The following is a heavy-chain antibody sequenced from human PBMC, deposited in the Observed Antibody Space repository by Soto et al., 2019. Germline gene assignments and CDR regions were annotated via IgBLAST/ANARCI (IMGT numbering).Heavy chain of an antibody. CDR1: GFTFSSYS. Sequence: EVQLVESGGGLVQPGGSLRLSCAASGFTFSSYSMNWVRRAPGKGLEWVSYISSSSSPIYYADSMKGRFTISRDNAKNSLYLEMNSLRVEDTAVYYCEVASTSRNWDFDLWGRGTLVTVSS. CDR2: ISSSSSPI. J-gene: IGHJ2*01. D-gene: IGHD2-2*01. CDR3: EVASTSRNWDFDL. V-gene: IGHV3-48*01.